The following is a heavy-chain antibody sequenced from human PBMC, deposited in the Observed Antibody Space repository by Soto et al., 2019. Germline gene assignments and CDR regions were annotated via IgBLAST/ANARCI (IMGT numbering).Heavy chain of an antibody. CDR3: AKDARRAVSSGWYQLPHDAFDI. CDR2: ISGSGGST. J-gene: IGHJ3*02. CDR1: GFTFSSYA. V-gene: IGHV3-23*01. D-gene: IGHD6-19*01. Sequence: PGGSLRLSCAASGFTFSSYAMSWVRQAPGKGLEWVSAISGSGGSTYYADSVKGRFTISRDNSKNTLYLQMNSLRAEDTAVYYCAKDARRAVSSGWYQLPHDAFDIWGQGTMVTVSS.